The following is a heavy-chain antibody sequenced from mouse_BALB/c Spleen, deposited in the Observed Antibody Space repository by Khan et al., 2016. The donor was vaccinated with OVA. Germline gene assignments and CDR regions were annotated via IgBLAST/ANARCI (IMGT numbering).Heavy chain of an antibody. CDR2: MIYSGNT. CDR1: GDSITSGY. J-gene: IGHJ3*01. CDR3: ARSTYRYAFAY. D-gene: IGHD2-14*01. Sequence: EVQLQESGPSLVKPSQTLSLTRSVTGDSITSGYWSWIRKFPGNKLEYMGYMIYSGNTYYNPSLKSRISITRHTSKNQYYLQLNSVTTEDTATYYCARSTYRYAFAYWGQATLVTVAA. V-gene: IGHV3-8*02.